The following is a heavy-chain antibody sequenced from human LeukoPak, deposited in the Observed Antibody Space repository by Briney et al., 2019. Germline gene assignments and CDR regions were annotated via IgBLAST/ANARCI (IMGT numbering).Heavy chain of an antibody. CDR2: IYHSGST. CDR1: GRSISSSSYY. Sequence: SETLSLTWTVSGRSISSSSYYWGWLRQPPGKGLEWFGSIYHSGSTYYNPSLKSRVTISVDTSKNQFSLKLSSVTAADTAVYYCARAPLGAAAARFDYWGQGTLVTVSS. J-gene: IGHJ4*02. V-gene: IGHV4-39*07. D-gene: IGHD6-13*01. CDR3: ARAPLGAAAARFDY.